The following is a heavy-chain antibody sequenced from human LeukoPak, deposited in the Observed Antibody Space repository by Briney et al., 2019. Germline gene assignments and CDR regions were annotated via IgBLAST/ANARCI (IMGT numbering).Heavy chain of an antibody. CDR2: ISGSGGST. Sequence: GGSLRLSCAAVEFTFSSYAMTWVRQAPGKGLEWVSGISGSGGSTYYADSVKGRFTISRDNSKNTLYLQMSSLRAEDTAVYYCAKDVDADDYVWGSYRAFDYWGQGTLVTVSS. J-gene: IGHJ4*02. V-gene: IGHV3-23*01. CDR1: EFTFSSYA. D-gene: IGHD3-16*02. CDR3: AKDVDADDYVWGSYRAFDY.